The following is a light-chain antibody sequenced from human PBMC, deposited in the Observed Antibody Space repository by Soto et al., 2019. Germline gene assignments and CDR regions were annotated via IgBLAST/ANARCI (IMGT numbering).Light chain of an antibody. CDR3: QQYGSSPGT. Sequence: EIVLTQSPGTLSLSPGERATLSCRASQIVSSSYLAWYQQKPGHAPRLLIYGASSRATGIPDRFSGSGSGTDFTLTISRLEPEDFAVYYCQQYGSSPGTFGQGTKVEIK. CDR2: GAS. V-gene: IGKV3-20*01. CDR1: QIVSSSY. J-gene: IGKJ1*01.